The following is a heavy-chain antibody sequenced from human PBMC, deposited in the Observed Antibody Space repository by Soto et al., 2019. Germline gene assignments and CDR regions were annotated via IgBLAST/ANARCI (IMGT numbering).Heavy chain of an antibody. V-gene: IGHV3-21*06. CDR1: GFTFSSHA. CDR2: IDSSSSFI. D-gene: IGHD3-10*01. J-gene: IGHJ4*02. Sequence: GGSLRLSCAASGFTFSSHAMNWVRQAPGKGLEWISSIDSSSSFIYYADSVKGRFTISRDNAKNSVFLHMSSLRADDTAVYYCARDPLYFGEISYIDYWGQGALVTVSS. CDR3: ARDPLYFGEISYIDY.